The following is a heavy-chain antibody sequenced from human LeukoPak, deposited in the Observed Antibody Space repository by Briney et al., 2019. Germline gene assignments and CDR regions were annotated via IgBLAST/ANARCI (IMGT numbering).Heavy chain of an antibody. CDR3: ARGMYSSSWYADY. CDR1: GFTFSSYS. V-gene: IGHV3-21*01. Sequence: PGGSLRLSCAASGFTFSSYSMNWVRQAPGKGLEWFSSISSSSSYIYYADSVKGRFTISRDNAKNSLYLQMNSLRAEDTAVYHCARGMYSSSWYADYWGQGTLVTVSS. CDR2: ISSSSSYI. D-gene: IGHD6-13*01. J-gene: IGHJ4*02.